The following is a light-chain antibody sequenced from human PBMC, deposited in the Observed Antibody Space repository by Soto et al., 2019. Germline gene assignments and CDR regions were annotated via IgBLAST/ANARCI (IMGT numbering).Light chain of an antibody. CDR2: GAS. CDR1: QSVSSN. J-gene: IGKJ1*01. V-gene: IGKV3-15*01. Sequence: EIVMTQSPVTLPVSPGERATLSCRASQSVSSNLAWYQQKPGQAPRLLIYGASTRATGTPARFSGSGSGADFTLTIRRLEPEDLAVYYCQQYGSSPPRTVGQGTKVAIK. CDR3: QQYGSSPPRT.